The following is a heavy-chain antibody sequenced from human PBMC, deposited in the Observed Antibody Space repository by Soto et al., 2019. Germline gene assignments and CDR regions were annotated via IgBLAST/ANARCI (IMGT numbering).Heavy chain of an antibody. J-gene: IGHJ4*02. Sequence: SVKVSCKASGGTFSSYAISWVRQAPGQGLEWMGGIIPIFGTANYAQKFQGRVTITADESTSTAYMELSNLRSEDTAVYYCARDRGYSYGYSAGVFYNWGQGTLVTVSS. CDR3: ARDRGYSYGYSAGVFYN. CDR2: IIPIFGTA. CDR1: GGTFSSYA. D-gene: IGHD5-18*01. V-gene: IGHV1-69*13.